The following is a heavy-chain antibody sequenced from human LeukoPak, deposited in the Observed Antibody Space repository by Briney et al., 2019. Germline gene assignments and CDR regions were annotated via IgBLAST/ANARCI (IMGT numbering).Heavy chain of an antibody. D-gene: IGHD2-21*02. V-gene: IGHV4-34*01. CDR2: INHSGST. CDR1: GGSFSGYY. CDR3: ARGRSLYCGGDCYNYYCYSMDV. Sequence: PSETLSLTCAVYGGSFSGYYWSWIRQPRGKGLEWIGEINHSGSTNYNPSLKSRVTISVDTSKNQFSLKLSSVTAADTAVYYCARGRSLYCGGDCYNYYCYSMDVWGKGTTVTVSS. J-gene: IGHJ6*03.